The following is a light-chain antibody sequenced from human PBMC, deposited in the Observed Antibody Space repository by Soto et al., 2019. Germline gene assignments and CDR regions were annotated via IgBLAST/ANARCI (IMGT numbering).Light chain of an antibody. Sequence: QSALTQPASVSGSPGQSITISCTGTSSDVGGYNYVSWYQQHPGKAPKLMIYDVSNRPSGVSNRFSGSKSGNTASLTISGIQTEDEADNYCRSYTGSSTVVFGGGTKLTVL. J-gene: IGLJ2*01. CDR3: RSYTGSSTVV. CDR1: SSDVGGYNY. CDR2: DVS. V-gene: IGLV2-14*01.